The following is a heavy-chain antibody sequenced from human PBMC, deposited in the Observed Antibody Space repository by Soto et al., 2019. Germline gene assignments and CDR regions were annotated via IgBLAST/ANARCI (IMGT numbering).Heavy chain of an antibody. J-gene: IGHJ6*03. CDR1: GYTFTSYD. CDR2: MNPNSGNT. Sequence: QVQLVQSGAEVKKPGASVKVSCKASGYTFTSYDINWVRQATGQGLEWMGWMNPNSGNTGYAQKFQGRVTMTRNTSISTAYMERSSLRSEDTAVYYCARIHSSSSRENYYYYYMDVWGKGTTVTVSS. V-gene: IGHV1-8*01. D-gene: IGHD6-6*01. CDR3: ARIHSSSSRENYYYYYMDV.